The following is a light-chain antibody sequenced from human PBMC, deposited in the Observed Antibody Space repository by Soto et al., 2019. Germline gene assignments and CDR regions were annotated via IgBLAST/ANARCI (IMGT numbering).Light chain of an antibody. CDR3: QQYGSSPPYT. Sequence: EIVLTQSPGTLSLSPGERATLSCRASQSVSSSYLAWYQQKPGQAPRLLIYGASSRATGIPDRFSGSGSGTDFSLTISRLEPEDFGVYYWQQYGSSPPYTFGQGTKLEIK. CDR1: QSVSSSY. CDR2: GAS. V-gene: IGKV3-20*01. J-gene: IGKJ2*01.